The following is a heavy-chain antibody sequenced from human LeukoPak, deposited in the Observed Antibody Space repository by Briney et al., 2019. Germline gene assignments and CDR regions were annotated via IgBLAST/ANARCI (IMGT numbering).Heavy chain of an antibody. V-gene: IGHV3-23*01. J-gene: IGHJ3*02. CDR3: AKEPSDYYDYIWGSYRSDAFDI. D-gene: IGHD3-16*02. Sequence: GGSLRLSCAASGFTFSSYAMSWVRQAPGKGLEWVSAISGGGGSTYYADSVKGRFTISRDNSKNTLYLQMNSLRAEDTAVYYCAKEPSDYYDYIWGSYRSDAFDIWGQGTMVTVSS. CDR2: ISGGGGST. CDR1: GFTFSSYA.